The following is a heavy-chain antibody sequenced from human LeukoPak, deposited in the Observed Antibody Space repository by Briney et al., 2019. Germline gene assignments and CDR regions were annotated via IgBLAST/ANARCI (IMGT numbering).Heavy chain of an antibody. CDR3: ARELRYDNSDSGAF. J-gene: IGHJ3*01. V-gene: IGHV4-31*03. Sequence: PSETLSLTCTVSGGSISSGGYYWSWIRQHPGKGLEWIGYIYYSGSTYYNPSLKSRVTISVDTSKNQFSLKLSSVTAADTAVYYCARELRYDNSDSGAFWGQGTVVTVSS. D-gene: IGHD3-22*01. CDR2: IYYSGST. CDR1: GGSISSGGYY.